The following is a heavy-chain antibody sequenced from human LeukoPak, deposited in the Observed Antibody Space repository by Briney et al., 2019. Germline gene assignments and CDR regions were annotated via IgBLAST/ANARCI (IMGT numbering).Heavy chain of an antibody. Sequence: ASVKVSCKASGYTFTGYYMHWVRQAPGQGLEGMGCINPNSGGTNYAQKFQGRVTMTRDTSISTAYMELSRLRSDDTAVCYCARAPDYYDSRGRGDDYFDYWGQGTLVTISS. J-gene: IGHJ4*02. CDR1: GYTFTGYY. D-gene: IGHD3-22*01. V-gene: IGHV1-2*02. CDR2: INPNSGGT. CDR3: ARAPDYYDSRGRGDDYFDY.